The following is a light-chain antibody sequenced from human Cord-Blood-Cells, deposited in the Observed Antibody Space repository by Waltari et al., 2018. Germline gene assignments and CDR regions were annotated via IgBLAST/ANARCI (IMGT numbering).Light chain of an antibody. V-gene: IGKV3-15*01. J-gene: IGKJ1*01. CDR2: GAS. CDR3: QQYNNWPPWT. Sequence: IVMTQSPATLSVSPGERATLSCRASQSVSSNLAWYQQKPGQAPRHLIYGASTRATGIPARFSGSGSGTEFTLTISSLQSEDVAVYYCQQYNNWPPWTFGQGTKVEIK. CDR1: QSVSSN.